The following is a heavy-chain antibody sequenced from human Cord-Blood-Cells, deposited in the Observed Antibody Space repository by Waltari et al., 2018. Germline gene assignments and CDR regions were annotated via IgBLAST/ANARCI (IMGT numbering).Heavy chain of an antibody. J-gene: IGHJ2*01. D-gene: IGHD7-27*01. Sequence: QVQLLQYGAAVKMPGASVKVSCNSSGHTLTADHMHWARQAPGQGLEGKGWINPNSGGTNYAQKFQGWVTMIRDTSISTAYMELGRRRSDDTAVYYCARGAAGESYWYFDLWGRGTLVTVSS. V-gene: IGHV1-2*04. CDR2: INPNSGGT. CDR1: GHTLTADH. CDR3: ARGAAGESYWYFDL.